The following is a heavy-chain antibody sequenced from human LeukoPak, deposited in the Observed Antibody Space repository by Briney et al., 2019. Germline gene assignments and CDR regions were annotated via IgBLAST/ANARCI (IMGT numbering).Heavy chain of an antibody. CDR3: ARDLYCGGDCYEGQDY. J-gene: IGHJ4*02. CDR2: IIPIFGTA. CDR1: GGTFSSYA. D-gene: IGHD2-21*02. Sequence: SVKVSCKASGGTFSSYAIGWVRQAPGQGLEWMGGIIPIFGTANYAQKFQGRVTITADESTSTAYMELSSLRSEDTAVYYCARDLYCGGDCYEGQDYWGQGTLVTVSS. V-gene: IGHV1-69*13.